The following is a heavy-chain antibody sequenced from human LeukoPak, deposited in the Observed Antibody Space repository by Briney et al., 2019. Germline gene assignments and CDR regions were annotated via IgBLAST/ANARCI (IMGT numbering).Heavy chain of an antibody. CDR2: ISYDGSNK. J-gene: IGHJ4*02. D-gene: IGHD3-16*01. Sequence: GGSLRLSCAASGFTFSSYAMHWVRQAPGKGLEWVAVISYDGSNKYYADSVKGRFTISRDNSKNTLYLQMNSLRAEDTAVYYCASCKGQLCSIFDYWGQGTLVTVSS. V-gene: IGHV3-30-3*01. CDR1: GFTFSSYA. CDR3: ASCKGQLCSIFDY.